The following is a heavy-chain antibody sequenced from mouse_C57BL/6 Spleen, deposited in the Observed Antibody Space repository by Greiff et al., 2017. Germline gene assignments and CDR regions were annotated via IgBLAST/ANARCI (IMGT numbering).Heavy chain of an antibody. J-gene: IGHJ4*01. D-gene: IGHD2-1*01. Sequence: EVKLEESGGGLVKPGGSLKLSCAASGFTFSSYAMSWVRQTPEKRLEWVATLSVGGSYTYYPDNVKGRFTIARDNAKNNLYLQMSHLKSEDTAMYYCARDLIYYGNSLLAMDYWGQGTSVTVSS. V-gene: IGHV5-4*01. CDR3: ARDLIYYGNSLLAMDY. CDR1: GFTFSSYA. CDR2: LSVGGSYT.